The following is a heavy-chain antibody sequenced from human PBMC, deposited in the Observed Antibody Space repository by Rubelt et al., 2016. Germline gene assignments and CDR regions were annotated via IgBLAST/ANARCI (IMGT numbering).Heavy chain of an antibody. J-gene: IGHJ5*02. V-gene: IGHV1-2*02. CDR2: INPNSGGT. D-gene: IGHD3-10*01. Sequence: QVQLVQSGAEVKKPGASVKVSCKASGYTFTGYYMHWVRQAPGQGLEWMGWINPNSGGTNYAQKFQGRVTMTTDTSTSTAYMELRSLRSDDTAVYYCARCYGSGGYGNWFDPWGQGTLVTVSS. CDR3: ARCYGSGGYGNWFDP. CDR1: GYTFTGYY.